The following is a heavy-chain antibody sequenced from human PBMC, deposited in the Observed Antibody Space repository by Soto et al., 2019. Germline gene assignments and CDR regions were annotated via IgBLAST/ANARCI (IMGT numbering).Heavy chain of an antibody. V-gene: IGHV2-5*02. CDR2: IYWDDDK. Sequence: QITLKESGPTLVKPTETLTLTCTFSGFSLSARGEGVGWIRQPPGKALEWLAIIYWDDDKRYSPSLRTTFTXTXXXSXXQVVLTMTNMDPVDTATYFCAHRPFNSAWHDAYDIWGPGTMVTVSS. CDR3: AHRPFNSAWHDAYDI. D-gene: IGHD5-18*01. J-gene: IGHJ3*02. CDR1: GFSLSARGEG.